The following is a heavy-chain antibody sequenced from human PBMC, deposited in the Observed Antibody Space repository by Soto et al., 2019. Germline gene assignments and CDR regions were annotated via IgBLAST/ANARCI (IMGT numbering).Heavy chain of an antibody. J-gene: IGHJ1*01. CDR1: GFNFSSYA. CDR3: AKGVPGIAVAGTGYFQH. D-gene: IGHD6-19*01. V-gene: IGHV3-23*01. Sequence: GGSLRLSCAASGFNFSSYAISWVRQAPGKELEWVSGISGSGDSTYYADSVKGRFTISRDNSKNTLYLQMNSLRAEDTAVYYCAKGVPGIAVAGTGYFQHWGQGTLVTVSS. CDR2: ISGSGDST.